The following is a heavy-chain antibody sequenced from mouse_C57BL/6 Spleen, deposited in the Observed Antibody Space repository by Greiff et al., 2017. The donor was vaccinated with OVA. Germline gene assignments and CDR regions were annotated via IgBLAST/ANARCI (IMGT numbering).Heavy chain of an antibody. J-gene: IGHJ3*01. CDR1: GYTFTSYW. CDR2: IDPSDSYT. D-gene: IGHD3-3*01. V-gene: IGHV1-50*01. Sequence: QVHVKQSGAELVKPGASVKLSCKASGYTFTSYWMQWVKQRPGQGLEWIGEIDPSDSYTNYNQRFKGKATLTVDTSSSTAYMQLSSLTSEDSAVYYCARGGTPAWFAYWGQGTLVTVSA. CDR3: ARGGTPAWFAY.